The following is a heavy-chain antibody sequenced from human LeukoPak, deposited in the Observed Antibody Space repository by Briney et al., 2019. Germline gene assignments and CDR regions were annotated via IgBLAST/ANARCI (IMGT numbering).Heavy chain of an antibody. V-gene: IGHV3-64*01. J-gene: IGHJ3*02. CDR3: ARVQSIVVVTAGAFDI. D-gene: IGHD2-21*02. CDR1: GFTFSSYA. Sequence: PGGSLRLSCAASGFTFSSYAMHWFRQAPGKGPEYVSAISSNGGSTYYANSVKGRFTISRDNSKNTLYLQMGSLRAEDMAVYYCARVQSIVVVTAGAFDIWGQGTMVTVSS. CDR2: ISSNGGST.